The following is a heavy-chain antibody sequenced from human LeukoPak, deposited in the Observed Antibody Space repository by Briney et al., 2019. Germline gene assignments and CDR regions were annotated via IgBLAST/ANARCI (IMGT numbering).Heavy chain of an antibody. V-gene: IGHV4-59*08. CDR2: IYYSGTT. CDR1: ARSISSSY. CDR3: ARHPRVARGIFDY. J-gene: IGHJ4*02. Sequence: SPSLSPTGTLAARSISSSYCRSIRHHPGNGLEWIVYIYYSGTTTSTPSRNSRVTISVDTSTNQFSLKLISLTPAHPAAYDWARHPRVARGIFDYWGQGTLVTVSS. D-gene: IGHD3-3*01.